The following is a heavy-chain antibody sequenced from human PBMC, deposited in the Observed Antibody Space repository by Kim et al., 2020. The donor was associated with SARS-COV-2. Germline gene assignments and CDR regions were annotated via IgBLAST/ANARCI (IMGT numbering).Heavy chain of an antibody. CDR3: AREQVGDIVATYGMDV. J-gene: IGHJ6*02. V-gene: IGHV3-21*01. CDR1: GFTFSSYS. Sequence: GGSLRLSCAASGFTFSSYSMNWVRQAPGKGLEWVSSISSSSSYIYYADSVKGRFTISRDNAKNSLYLQMNSLRAEDTAVYYCAREQVGDIVATYGMDVWGQGTTVTVSS. D-gene: IGHD5-12*01. CDR2: ISSSSSYI.